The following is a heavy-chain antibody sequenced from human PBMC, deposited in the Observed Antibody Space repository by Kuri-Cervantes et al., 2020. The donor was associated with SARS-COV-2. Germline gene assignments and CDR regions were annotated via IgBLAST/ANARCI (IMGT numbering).Heavy chain of an antibody. J-gene: IGHJ4*02. V-gene: IGHV3-64D*09. Sequence: LSLTCAASGFTFSSYEMNWVRQAPGKGLEYVSAISPDGANTYYADSVKGRFTISRDNYRNTLSLQMNGLTAEDTGIYYCVRVVPLAGSRGHFDSWGQGTSVTVSS. CDR3: VRVVPLAGSRGHFDS. CDR1: GFTFSSYE. D-gene: IGHD6-19*01. CDR2: ISPDGANT.